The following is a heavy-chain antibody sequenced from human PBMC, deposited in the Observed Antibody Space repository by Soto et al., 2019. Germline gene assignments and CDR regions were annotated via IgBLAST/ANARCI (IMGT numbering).Heavy chain of an antibody. D-gene: IGHD1-1*01. V-gene: IGHV3-23*01. CDR3: AKLRCVEICSGFDY. Sequence: EVQLLESGGGLVQPGGSLRLSCAASGFTFSSYAMTWVRQAPGKGLEWVSTISGSGGSTYYADSVEGRFTISSNSSKITLYVQMNSLRADDTAVYYCAKLRCVEICSGFDYWGQGALVTVSS. CDR1: GFTFSSYA. J-gene: IGHJ4*02. CDR2: ISGSGGST.